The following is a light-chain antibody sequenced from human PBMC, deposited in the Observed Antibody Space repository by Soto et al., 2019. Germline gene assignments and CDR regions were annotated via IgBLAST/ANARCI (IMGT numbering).Light chain of an antibody. V-gene: IGKV3-20*01. CDR1: QSVGSNY. CDR3: QVYDRSPL. Sequence: EIVLTQSPDTLSLSPGERATLSCRASQSVGSNYLAWYQQKPGQAPRLLMYDASGRASGIPDRFSGSGSGTDFTITISRLEPEDFAVYYCQVYDRSPLFGGGTKVDIK. J-gene: IGKJ4*01. CDR2: DAS.